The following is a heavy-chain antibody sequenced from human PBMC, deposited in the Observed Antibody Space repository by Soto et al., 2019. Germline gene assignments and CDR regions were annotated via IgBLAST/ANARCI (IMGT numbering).Heavy chain of an antibody. D-gene: IGHD3-3*01. CDR2: IYRGGST. J-gene: IGHJ4*02. Sequence: EVQLVHSGGGLVQPGGSLRLSCAASGFTVSNNYMSWVRQAPGKGLEWVSVIYRGGSTYYEDSVKDRFTISRDNSENKLYLQMSSLSAEDTAGYYCARARFGGLGAIFADYWGQGTLVTVSS. CDR3: ARARFGGLGAIFADY. V-gene: IGHV3-66*01. CDR1: GFTVSNNY.